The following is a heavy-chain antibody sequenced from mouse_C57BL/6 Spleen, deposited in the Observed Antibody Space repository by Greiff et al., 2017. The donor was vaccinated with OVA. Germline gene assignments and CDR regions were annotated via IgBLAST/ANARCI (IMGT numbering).Heavy chain of an antibody. CDR2: INPNNGGT. D-gene: IGHD1-1*01. Sequence: EVKLQQSGPELVKPGASVKISCKASGYTFTDYYMNWVKQSHGKSLEWIGDINPNNGGTSYNQKFKGKATLTVDKSSSTAYMELRSLTSEDSAVYYCARGELLRSLYYAMDYWGQGTSVTVSS. J-gene: IGHJ4*01. V-gene: IGHV1-26*01. CDR3: ARGELLRSLYYAMDY. CDR1: GYTFTDYY.